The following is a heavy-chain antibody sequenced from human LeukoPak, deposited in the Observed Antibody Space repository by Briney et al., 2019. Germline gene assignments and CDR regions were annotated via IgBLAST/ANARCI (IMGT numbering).Heavy chain of an antibody. D-gene: IGHD5-18*01. CDR3: AKDRQLWSYYYYYMDV. Sequence: TGGSLRLSCAASGFTFSSYAMSWVRQAPGKGLEWVSAISGSGGSTYYADSVKGRFTISRDNSKNTLYLQMNSLRAEDTAVYYCAKDRQLWSYYYYYMDVWGKGTTVTVSS. J-gene: IGHJ6*03. CDR1: GFTFSSYA. V-gene: IGHV3-23*01. CDR2: ISGSGGST.